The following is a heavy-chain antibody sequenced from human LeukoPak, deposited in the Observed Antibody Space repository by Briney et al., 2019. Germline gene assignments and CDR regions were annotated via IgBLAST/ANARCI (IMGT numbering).Heavy chain of an antibody. V-gene: IGHV3-7*04. J-gene: IGHJ4*02. CDR1: GFTFSTYW. CDR2: IKKDGSEK. Sequence: PGVSLRLSCAASGFTFSTYWMTWVRQAPGKGLEWVANIKKDGSEKYYADSVKGRFTISRDNAKNSLYLQMNSLRVEDTAVYYCAMDRRYWGQGTLVTVSP. CDR3: AMDRRY.